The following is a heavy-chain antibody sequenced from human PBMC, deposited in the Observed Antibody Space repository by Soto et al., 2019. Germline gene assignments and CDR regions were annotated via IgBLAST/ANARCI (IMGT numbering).Heavy chain of an antibody. CDR2: IYYSGST. CDR3: ARWAGEQLNSYYYSMDV. CDR1: GGSISSYY. J-gene: IGHJ6*03. Sequence: PSETLSLTCTVSGGSISSYYWSWIRQPPGKGLEWIGYIYYSGSTNYNPSLKSRVTISVDTSKNQFSLKLSSVTAADTAVYYCARWAGEQLNSYYYSMDVWGKGTTVTVSS. D-gene: IGHD3-10*01. V-gene: IGHV4-59*08.